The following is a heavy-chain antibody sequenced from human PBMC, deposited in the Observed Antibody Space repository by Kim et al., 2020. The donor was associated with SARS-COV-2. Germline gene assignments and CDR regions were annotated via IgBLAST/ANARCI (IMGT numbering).Heavy chain of an antibody. CDR3: ASDAARSWAFDI. V-gene: IGHV4-31*02. J-gene: IGHJ3*02. Sequence: YYNPSLKSRVTISVDTSKNQFSLKLSSVTAADTAVYYCASDAARSWAFDIWGQGTMVTVSS. D-gene: IGHD3-10*01.